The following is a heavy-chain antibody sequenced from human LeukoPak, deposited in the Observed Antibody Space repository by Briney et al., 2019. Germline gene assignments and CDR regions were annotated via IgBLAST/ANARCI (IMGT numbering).Heavy chain of an antibody. Sequence: ASVKVSCKASGYIFTSYYMYWVRQAPGQGLEWMGVINPSGGSTNYAQKFQGKVTMTRDTSTSTVYMELSSLRSEDTAVYYCARDRVSWLQEGNWFDPWGQGTLVTVSS. J-gene: IGHJ5*02. D-gene: IGHD6-13*01. V-gene: IGHV1-46*01. CDR1: GYIFTSYY. CDR2: INPSGGST. CDR3: ARDRVSWLQEGNWFDP.